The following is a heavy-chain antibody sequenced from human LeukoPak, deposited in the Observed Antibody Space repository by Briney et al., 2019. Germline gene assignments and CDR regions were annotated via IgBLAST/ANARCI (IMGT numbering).Heavy chain of an antibody. Sequence: GRSLRLSCAASGFTFSSYGMHWVRQAPGKGLEWVAVISYDGSNKHYADSVKGRFTISRDNSKNTLYLQMNSLRAEDTAVYYCANSPIGSSGWYDYWGQGTLVTVSS. J-gene: IGHJ4*02. CDR2: ISYDGSNK. CDR3: ANSPIGSSGWYDY. CDR1: GFTFSSYG. V-gene: IGHV3-30*18. D-gene: IGHD6-19*01.